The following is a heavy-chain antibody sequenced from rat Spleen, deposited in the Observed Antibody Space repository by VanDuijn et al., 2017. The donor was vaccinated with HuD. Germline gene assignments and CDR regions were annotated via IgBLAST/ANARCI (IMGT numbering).Heavy chain of an antibody. CDR1: GFTFSDYN. CDR3: ARGTTEGMGWFAY. J-gene: IGHJ3*01. V-gene: IGHV5S10*01. Sequence: EVQLVESGGGLVQPGRSLKLSCVASGFTFSDYNMAWVRQTPKKGLEWVATIIYDGSRTYYRDSVKGRFTISRDNAKSTLYLQMDSLRSEDTATYYCARGTTEGMGWFAYWGQGTLVTVSS. CDR2: IIYDGSRT. D-gene: IGHD1-11*01.